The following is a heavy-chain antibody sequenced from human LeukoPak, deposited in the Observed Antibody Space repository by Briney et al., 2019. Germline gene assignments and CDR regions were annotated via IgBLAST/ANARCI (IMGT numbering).Heavy chain of an antibody. CDR1: GFTFSSYA. D-gene: IGHD4-17*01. Sequence: GGSLRLSCAASGFTFSSYAMGWVRQAPGKGPEWVSAVSGSGGSAYYADSVKGRFTISRDNSKNTLYLQMNSLRAEDTAVYYCAKDDYGDFDYWGQGTLVTVSS. J-gene: IGHJ4*02. CDR2: VSGSGGSA. V-gene: IGHV3-23*01. CDR3: AKDDYGDFDY.